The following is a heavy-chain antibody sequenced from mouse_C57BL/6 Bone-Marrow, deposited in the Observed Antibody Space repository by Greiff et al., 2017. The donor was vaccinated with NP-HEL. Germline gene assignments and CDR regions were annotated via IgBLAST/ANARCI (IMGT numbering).Heavy chain of an antibody. J-gene: IGHJ1*03. CDR2: IYPRSGNT. D-gene: IGHD1-1*01. V-gene: IGHV1-81*01. Sequence: QVQLKQSGAELARPGASVKLSCKASGYTFTSYGISWVKQRTGQGLEWIGEIYPRSGNTYYNEKFKGKATLTADKSSSTAYMELRSLTSEDSAVYFCARRGTFSTTVVATFYWYFDVWGTGTTVTVSS. CDR1: GYTFTSYG. CDR3: ARRGTFSTTVVATFYWYFDV.